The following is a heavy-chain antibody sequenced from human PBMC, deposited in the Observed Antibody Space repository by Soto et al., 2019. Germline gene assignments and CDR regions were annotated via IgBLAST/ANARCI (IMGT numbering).Heavy chain of an antibody. J-gene: IGHJ5*02. CDR3: ARAIVVVAATQDWFDP. D-gene: IGHD2-15*01. CDR1: GGSISSGGYY. V-gene: IGHV4-31*03. Sequence: QVQLQESGPGLVKPSQTLSLTCTVSGGSISSGGYYWSWIRQHPGKGLEWIGYIYYSGSTYYNPSLKSRVTISVDTCKNQFSLKLSSVTAADTAVYYCARAIVVVAATQDWFDPWGQGTLVTVSS. CDR2: IYYSGST.